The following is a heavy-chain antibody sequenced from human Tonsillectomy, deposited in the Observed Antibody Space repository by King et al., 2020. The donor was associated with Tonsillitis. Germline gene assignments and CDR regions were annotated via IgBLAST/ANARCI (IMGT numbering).Heavy chain of an antibody. V-gene: IGHV5-51*01. D-gene: IGHD1-20*01. J-gene: IGHJ3*02. Sequence: DVQLVESGAEMRKPGESLKISCAASGYSLTRYWIAWVRQMPGAGLEWMGIINPADSDTRYSPSFQGQVTISADKSISTAYLRWSSLKASDTAIYYCARRLLTGERGGPFDIWGQGTMVTVSS. CDR2: INPADSDT. CDR3: ARRLLTGERGGPFDI. CDR1: GYSLTRYW.